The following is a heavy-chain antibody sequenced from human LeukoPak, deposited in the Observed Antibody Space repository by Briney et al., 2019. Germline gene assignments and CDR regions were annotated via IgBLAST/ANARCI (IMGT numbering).Heavy chain of an antibody. J-gene: IGHJ5*02. CDR1: GGSFSGYY. D-gene: IGHD6-13*01. Sequence: SETLSLTCAVYGGSFSGYYWSWIRQPPGKGLEWIGEINHSGSTNYNPSLKSRVTISVDTSKNQFSLKLSSVTAADTAVYYCARVSIAAAGNENWFDPWGQGTLVIVSS. CDR3: ARVSIAAAGNENWFDP. CDR2: INHSGST. V-gene: IGHV4-34*01.